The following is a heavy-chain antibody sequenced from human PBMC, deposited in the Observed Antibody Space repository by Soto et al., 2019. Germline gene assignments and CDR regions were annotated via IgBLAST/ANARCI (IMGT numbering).Heavy chain of an antibody. J-gene: IGHJ4*02. V-gene: IGHV3-30-3*01. CDR2: ISYDGSNK. CDR1: GFTFSSYA. Sequence: QVQLVESGGGVVQPGRSLRLSCAASGFTFSSYAMHWVRQAPGKGLEWVAVISYDGSNKYYADSVKGRFTISRDNSKNTLYLQMNSLRAEDTAVYYCARGGRVYSGYDYGSLYFDYWCQGTLVTVSS. CDR3: ARGGRVYSGYDYGSLYFDY. D-gene: IGHD5-12*01.